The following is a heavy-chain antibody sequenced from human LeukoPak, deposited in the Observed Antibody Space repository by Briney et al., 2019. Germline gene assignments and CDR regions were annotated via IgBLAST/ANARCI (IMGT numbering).Heavy chain of an antibody. CDR3: ARPREEGTTGTTGWFDP. CDR2: IYYSGST. Sequence: PSETLSLTCTVSGGSVSSGSYYWSWIRQPPGKGLEWIGYIYYSGSTNYNPSLKSRVTISVDTSKNQFSLKLSSVTAADTAVYYCARPREEGTTGTTGWFDPWAREPWSPSPQ. D-gene: IGHD1-1*01. CDR1: GGSVSSGSYY. J-gene: IGHJ5*02. V-gene: IGHV4-61*01.